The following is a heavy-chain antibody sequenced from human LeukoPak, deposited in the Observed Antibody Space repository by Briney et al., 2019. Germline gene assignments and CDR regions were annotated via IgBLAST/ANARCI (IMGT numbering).Heavy chain of an antibody. CDR1: GGSISSYY. CDR2: IYYSGST. CDR3: ARDFGSSGTPDY. J-gene: IGHJ4*02. Sequence: SETLSLTCTVSGGSISSYYWSWIRQPPGKGLEWIGYIYYSGSTNYNPSLKSRVTISVDTSKNQFSLKLSSVTAADTAVYYCARDFGSSGTPDYWGQGILVTVSS. D-gene: IGHD6-13*01. V-gene: IGHV4-59*01.